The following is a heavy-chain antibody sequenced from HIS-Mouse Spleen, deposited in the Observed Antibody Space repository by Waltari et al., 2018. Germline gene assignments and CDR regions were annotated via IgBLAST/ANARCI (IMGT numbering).Heavy chain of an antibody. J-gene: IGHJ2*01. CDR1: GGSISSSSYY. CDR2: IYYSGST. V-gene: IGHV4-39*07. D-gene: IGHD6-13*01. Sequence: QLQLQESGPGLVKPSETLSLTCTVPGGSISSSSYYWAWIRQSPGKGLEWIGSIYYSGSTYYNPSLKSRVTISVDTSKNQFSLKLSSVTAADTAVYYCAREIPYSSSWYDWYFDLWGRGTLVTVSS. CDR3: AREIPYSSSWYDWYFDL.